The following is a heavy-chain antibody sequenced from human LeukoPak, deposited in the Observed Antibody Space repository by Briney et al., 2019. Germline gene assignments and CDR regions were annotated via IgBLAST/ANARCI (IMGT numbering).Heavy chain of an antibody. D-gene: IGHD2-15*01. Sequence: GESLKISCKGSGYNFPNHWIGWVRQMPGKGLEWMGIIYPDDSDTKYSPSFQGQVTISADKSISTAYLQWNSLKASDIAIYYCARGGYCSDGACYSYFQHWGQGTLVTVSS. CDR3: ARGGYCSDGACYSYFQH. J-gene: IGHJ1*01. CDR2: IYPDDSDT. CDR1: GYNFPNHW. V-gene: IGHV5-51*01.